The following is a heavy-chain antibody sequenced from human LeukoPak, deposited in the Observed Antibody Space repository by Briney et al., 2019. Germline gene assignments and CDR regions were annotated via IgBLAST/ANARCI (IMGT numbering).Heavy chain of an antibody. CDR3: ASQRGSGSYLPYYYGMDV. Sequence: PPETLSLTCTVSGGSISSSSYYWGWIRQPPGKGLEWIGSIYYSGSTYYNPSLKSRVTISVDTSKNQFSLKLSSVTAADTAVYYCASQRGSGSYLPYYYGMDVWGQGTTVTVSS. J-gene: IGHJ6*02. V-gene: IGHV4-39*01. CDR1: GGSISSSSYY. CDR2: IYYSGST. D-gene: IGHD1-26*01.